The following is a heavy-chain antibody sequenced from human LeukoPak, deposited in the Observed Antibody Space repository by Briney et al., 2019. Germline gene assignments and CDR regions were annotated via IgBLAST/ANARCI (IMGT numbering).Heavy chain of an antibody. CDR1: GFTFSDYY. Sequence: PGGSLRLSCAASGFTFSDYYMSWIRQAPGKGLEWVSSISNSDGRTYYADSVKGRFTISRDNAKNSLYLQMNSLRAEDTAVYYCARDGRYYDSSGYRGFDPWGQGTLVTVSS. J-gene: IGHJ5*02. D-gene: IGHD3-22*01. CDR3: ARDGRYYDSSGYRGFDP. CDR2: ISNSDGRT. V-gene: IGHV3-11*04.